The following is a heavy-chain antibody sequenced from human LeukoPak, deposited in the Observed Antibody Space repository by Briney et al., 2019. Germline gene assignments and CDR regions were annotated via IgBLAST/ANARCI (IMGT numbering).Heavy chain of an antibody. Sequence: GGSLRLSCAVSGFRVSVYYTSWVRQAPGEGLEWVGLIRDSGEAFYADFVRGRFALSRDEPENTVYLQMTGLRVEDTAVYFCARDRVAHQDGVEFVPWREGT. D-gene: IGHD2-2*01. J-gene: IGHJ5*02. CDR3: ARDRVAHQDGVEFVP. CDR2: IRDSGEA. V-gene: IGHV3-66*03. CDR1: GFRVSVYY.